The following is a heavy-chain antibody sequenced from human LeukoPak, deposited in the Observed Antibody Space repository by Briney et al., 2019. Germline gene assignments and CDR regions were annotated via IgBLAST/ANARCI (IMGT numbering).Heavy chain of an antibody. V-gene: IGHV3-23*01. Sequence: PGGSLRLSCAASGFTFSSYAMSWVRQAPGKGLEWVSATSGGAGKPYYADSVKGRFTISRDNSKNTLYLQMNSLRAEDTAVYYCAKDMKWEPRGEYALDYWGQGTLATVSS. CDR1: GFTFSSYA. CDR2: TSGGAGKP. CDR3: AKDMKWEPRGEYALDY. D-gene: IGHD1-26*01. J-gene: IGHJ4*02.